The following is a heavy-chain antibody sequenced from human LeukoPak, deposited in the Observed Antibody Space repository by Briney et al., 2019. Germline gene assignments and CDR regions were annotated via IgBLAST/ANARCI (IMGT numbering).Heavy chain of an antibody. CDR2: INPNSGGT. D-gene: IGHD2-2*01. Sequence: GASVKVSCKASGYTFTGDYMHWVRQAPGQGLEWMGWINPNSGGTNYAQKFQGRVTMTRDTSISTAYMELSRLRSDVTAVYYCAREDIVVGEPHDYWGQGTLVTVSS. J-gene: IGHJ4*02. CDR1: GYTFTGDY. CDR3: AREDIVVGEPHDY. V-gene: IGHV1-2*02.